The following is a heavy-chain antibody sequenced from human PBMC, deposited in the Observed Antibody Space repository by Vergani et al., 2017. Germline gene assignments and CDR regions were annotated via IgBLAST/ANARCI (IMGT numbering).Heavy chain of an antibody. Sequence: VELLESGGGLAQPGGSLRVSCSASGFRVTTYYMSWVRQAPGQGLEWGSVIKSDGRTSYAESVRGRVTIPRDTSRNAVYLQMNFLRVEDTGVYYCTRSECSGTTCYSHYFYLWGRGILVTVSS. CDR2: IKSDGRT. D-gene: IGHD2-15*01. CDR1: GFRVTTYY. V-gene: IGHV3-66*02. J-gene: IGHJ4*01. CDR3: TRSECSGTTCYSHYFYL.